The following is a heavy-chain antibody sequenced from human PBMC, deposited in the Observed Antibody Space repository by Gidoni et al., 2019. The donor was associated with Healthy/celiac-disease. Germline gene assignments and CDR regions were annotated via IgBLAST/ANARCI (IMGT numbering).Heavy chain of an antibody. Sequence: EVQMVESGGGLVQPGGSLRLSCAASGCTFSSYEMHWVRQAPGQGLGWVSYISSSGSTKHYADTVMGRFTISRDNAKNSLYLQMNSLRVDDTAVYYCARVLEQLATDYWGQGTLVTVSS. V-gene: IGHV3-48*03. CDR1: GCTFSSYE. CDR2: ISSSGSTK. J-gene: IGHJ4*02. D-gene: IGHD6-13*01. CDR3: ARVLEQLATDY.